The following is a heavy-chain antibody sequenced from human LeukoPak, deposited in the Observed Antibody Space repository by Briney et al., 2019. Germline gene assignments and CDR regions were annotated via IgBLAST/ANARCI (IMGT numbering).Heavy chain of an antibody. J-gene: IGHJ1*01. D-gene: IGHD3-22*01. CDR1: GASINSSPYY. CDR3: ASRDYYDSSGYLQYFQH. V-gene: IGHV4-39*01. CDR2: VSYSGTT. Sequence: SETLSLTCTVSGASINSSPYYWDWIRQPPGRGLEWIGSVSYSGTTYYNPSLKSRVTISVDTSKNQFSLKLTSMTAADTAVYYCASRDYYDSSGYLQYFQHWGQGTLVTVSS.